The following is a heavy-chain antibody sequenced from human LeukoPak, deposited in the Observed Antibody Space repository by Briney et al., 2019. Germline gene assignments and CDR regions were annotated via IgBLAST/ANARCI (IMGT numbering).Heavy chain of an antibody. Sequence: PSETLSLTCSVSGDSIGSSSYYWGWIREPPGKGLEWIGNMYYSGSTYFNPSLKSRVTISVDTSKNQFSLRLSAVTAADTAVYYCARLSRDRYYDYYMDVWGKGTTVTISS. D-gene: IGHD5-24*01. CDR3: ARLSRDRYYDYYMDV. CDR2: MYYSGST. V-gene: IGHV4-39*01. CDR1: GDSIGSSSYY. J-gene: IGHJ6*03.